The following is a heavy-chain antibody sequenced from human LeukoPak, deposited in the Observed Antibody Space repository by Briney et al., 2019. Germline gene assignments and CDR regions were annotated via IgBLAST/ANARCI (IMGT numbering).Heavy chain of an antibody. J-gene: IGHJ1*01. D-gene: IGHD2-15*01. CDR2: IYYSGST. V-gene: IGHV4-59*01. CDR1: GGSISSYY. CDR3: ARGLRYCSGGSCYSPKYFQH. Sequence: SETLSLTCTDSGGSISSYYWSRIRQPPGKGLEWIGYIYYSGSTNYNPSLKSRVTISVDTSKNQFSLKLSSVTAADTAVYYCARGLRYCSGGSCYSPKYFQHWGQGTLVTVSS.